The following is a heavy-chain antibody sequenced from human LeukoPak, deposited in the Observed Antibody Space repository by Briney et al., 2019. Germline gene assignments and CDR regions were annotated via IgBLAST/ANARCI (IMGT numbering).Heavy chain of an antibody. J-gene: IGHJ6*02. CDR2: IKHDGSEK. CDR3: ARDYFYPMDV. CDR1: GFTLRIYW. Sequence: PGGSLRLSCEASGFTLRIYWMSWVRQAPGKGLEWVANIKHDGSEKYYVDSVKGRFTISRDNAKNSLYLQMNSLRAEDTAVYYCARDYFYPMDVWGQGTTVTVSS. V-gene: IGHV3-7*04.